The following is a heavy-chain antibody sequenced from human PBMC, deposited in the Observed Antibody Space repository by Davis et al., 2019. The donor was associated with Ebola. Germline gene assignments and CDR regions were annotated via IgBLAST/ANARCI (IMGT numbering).Heavy chain of an antibody. J-gene: IGHJ2*01. D-gene: IGHD5-24*01. Sequence: GESLKISCGASGFTLSRHSMNWVRLAPGKGLEWIAFISSGGHDTYYPDFVRGRFTISRDNAKNLLYLQLNSLRDEDTALYYCAKDAEDGSGNWFFDFRGRGALVTVSS. V-gene: IGHV3-48*02. CDR3: AKDAEDGSGNWFFDF. CDR1: GFTLSRHS. CDR2: ISSGGHDT.